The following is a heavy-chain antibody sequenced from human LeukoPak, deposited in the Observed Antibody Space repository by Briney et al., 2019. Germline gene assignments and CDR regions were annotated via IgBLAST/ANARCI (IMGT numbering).Heavy chain of an antibody. CDR1: GGTFSSYA. D-gene: IGHD3-22*01. J-gene: IGHJ4*02. V-gene: IGHV1-69*01. Sequence: SVKVSCKASGGTFSSYAISWVRQAPGQGLEWMGGIIPIFGTANYAQKFQGRVTITADESTSTAYMELSSLRSEDTAVYYCAREGNYYDRSGYPFDYWGQGTLVTVSS. CDR3: AREGNYYDRSGYPFDY. CDR2: IIPIFGTA.